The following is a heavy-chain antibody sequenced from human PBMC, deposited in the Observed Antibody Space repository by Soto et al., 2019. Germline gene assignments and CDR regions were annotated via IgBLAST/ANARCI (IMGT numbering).Heavy chain of an antibody. V-gene: IGHV3-30-3*01. CDR2: ISYDGSNK. D-gene: IGHD5-12*01. Sequence: SLRLSCAASGFTFSSYAMHWVRQAPCKGLEWVAVISYDGSNKYYADSVKGRFTISRDNSKNTLYLQMNSLRAEDTAVYYCARDDAGYDSSLVPQYYYGMDVWGQGTTVTVSS. J-gene: IGHJ6*02. CDR1: GFTFSSYA. CDR3: ARDDAGYDSSLVPQYYYGMDV.